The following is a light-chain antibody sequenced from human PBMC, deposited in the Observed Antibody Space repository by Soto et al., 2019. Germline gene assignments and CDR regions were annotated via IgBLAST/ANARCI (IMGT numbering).Light chain of an antibody. CDR3: CSSAGSYSYV. CDR2: DVS. J-gene: IGLJ1*01. V-gene: IGLV2-11*01. Sequence: QSALTQPRSVSGSPGQSVTISCTGTSNDVGGYNYVSWYQQHPGKAPKLMIYDVSKRPSGVPDRFSGSKSGNTASLTISGLQAEDEADYYCCSSAGSYSYVFGTGTKVTVL. CDR1: SNDVGGYNY.